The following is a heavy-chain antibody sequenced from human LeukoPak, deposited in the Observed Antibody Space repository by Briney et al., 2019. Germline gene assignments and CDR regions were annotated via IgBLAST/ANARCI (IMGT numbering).Heavy chain of an antibody. Sequence: QPGGSLRLSCAGSGFTFSDHYMDWVRQAPGKGLEWVGRVENRPPSFTTAYGASVKGRFTISRDDSKNTVSMQMNSLRVDDTAVYYCARDRVATSLGNLDYWGQGTQVTVSS. D-gene: IGHD5-12*01. CDR3: ARDRVATSLGNLDY. J-gene: IGHJ4*02. CDR2: VENRPPSFTT. CDR1: GFTFSDHY. V-gene: IGHV3-72*01.